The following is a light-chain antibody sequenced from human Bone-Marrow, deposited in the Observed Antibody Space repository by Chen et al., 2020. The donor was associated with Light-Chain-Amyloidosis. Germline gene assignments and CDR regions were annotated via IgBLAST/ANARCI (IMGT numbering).Light chain of an antibody. CDR3: QHYDDVPFT. CDR2: DAS. J-gene: IGKJ3*01. V-gene: IGKV1-33*01. Sequence: DIQMTQSPSSLSASVGDRVTITFQASQDIRSYLIWDQQKPGKAPKLLIYDASNLETGVPSRFSGSGSGTDFTFTISSLQPEDIATYYCQHYDDVPFTFGPGTKVEIK. CDR1: QDIRSY.